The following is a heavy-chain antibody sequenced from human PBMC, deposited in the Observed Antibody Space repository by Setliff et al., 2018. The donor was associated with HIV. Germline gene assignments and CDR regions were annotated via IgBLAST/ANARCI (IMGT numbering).Heavy chain of an antibody. CDR2: IFFTGTT. V-gene: IGHV4-4*09. CDR1: GVSIGNFY. J-gene: IGHJ4*02. D-gene: IGHD2-15*01. Sequence: SETLSLTCTVSGVSIGNFYWSWVRQSPGRGLEWIGFIFFTGTTNYNPSLKSRVTISVDTSKNQFSLNLTSVTAADTAVYYCARADCSGGSCYSPGYWGQGTLVTVSS. CDR3: ARADCSGGSCYSPGY.